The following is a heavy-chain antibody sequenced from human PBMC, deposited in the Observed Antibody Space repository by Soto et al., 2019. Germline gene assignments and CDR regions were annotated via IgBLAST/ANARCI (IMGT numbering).Heavy chain of an antibody. V-gene: IGHV3-11*06. CDR3: SRGGGGGLFDL. J-gene: IGHJ5*02. CDR2: ISPKGTYK. Sequence: QVQLVESRGGLVKPGGSLRLSCATSGFTFTDSYMTWIRQAPGKGLEFVSYISPKGTYKTYADSMKGRFTISRDNAKNSLYLQVNSLRDEDTAVYYCSRGGGGGLFDLWGQGAFVNVSS. D-gene: IGHD2-21*01. CDR1: GFTFTDSY.